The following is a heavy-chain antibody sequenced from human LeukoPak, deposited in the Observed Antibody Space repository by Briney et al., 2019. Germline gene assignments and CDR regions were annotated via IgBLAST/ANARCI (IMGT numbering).Heavy chain of an antibody. V-gene: IGHV3-23*01. CDR1: GFTFSSYA. CDR3: ARDLYYYDSSGYSRQDY. CDR2: ISGSGGST. J-gene: IGHJ4*02. D-gene: IGHD3-22*01. Sequence: GGSLRLSCAASGFTFSSYAMSWVRQAPGKGLEWVSAISGSGGSTYYADSVKGRFTISRDNSKNTLYLQMNSLRAEDTAVYYCARDLYYYDSSGYSRQDYWGQGTLVTVSS.